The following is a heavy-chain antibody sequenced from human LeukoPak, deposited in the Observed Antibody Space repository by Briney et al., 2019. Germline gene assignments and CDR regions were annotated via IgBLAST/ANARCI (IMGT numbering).Heavy chain of an antibody. V-gene: IGHV4-34*01. CDR1: GGSCDDYY. D-gene: IGHD5-24*01. Sequence: SETLSLTCAVYGGSCDDYYCSWLRQPPGKGLEWIGEIHPSGIFYYNSSLLSRVTISIDTSKSQFSLSLTSVTAADTAFYYCARGRDRSKAGDHWGQGSLVTVSS. J-gene: IGHJ4*02. CDR3: ARGRDRSKAGDH. CDR2: IHPSGIF.